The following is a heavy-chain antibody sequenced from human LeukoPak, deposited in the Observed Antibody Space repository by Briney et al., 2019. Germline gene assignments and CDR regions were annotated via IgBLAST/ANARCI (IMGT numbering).Heavy chain of an antibody. CDR1: GGTFSSYA. Sequence: SVKVSCKASGGTFSSYAISWVRQAPGQGLEWMGGIIPIFGTANYAQKFQGRVTITTDESTSTAYMELSSLRSEDTAVYYCARSLPGVVPAASPDYYYYYGMDVWGQGTTVTVSS. V-gene: IGHV1-69*05. J-gene: IGHJ6*02. D-gene: IGHD2-2*01. CDR3: ARSLPGVVPAASPDYYYYYGMDV. CDR2: IIPIFGTA.